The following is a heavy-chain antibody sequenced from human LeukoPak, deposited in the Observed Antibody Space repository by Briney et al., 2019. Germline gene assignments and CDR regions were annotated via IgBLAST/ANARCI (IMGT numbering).Heavy chain of an antibody. V-gene: IGHV1-2*02. D-gene: IGHD3-16*01. CDR3: ARRGNYDNLWGNSLNN. CDR2: INPNSGGT. J-gene: IGHJ4*02. CDR1: GYTFTVYY. Sequence: GASVKVSCKASGYTFTVYYIHWVRQAPGQGLEWMGWINPNSGGTNYAQKFQGRVTMTRDASISTAYMEVSRLRSDDTAIYYCARRGNYDNLWGNSLNNWGQGTLVTVSS.